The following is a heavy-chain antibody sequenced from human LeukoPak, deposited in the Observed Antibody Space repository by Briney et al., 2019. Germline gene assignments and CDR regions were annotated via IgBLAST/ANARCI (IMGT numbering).Heavy chain of an antibody. D-gene: IGHD5-24*01. CDR1: GGSISSYF. CDR3: ARGKRWLQRYYFDY. Sequence: SETLSLTCTVSGGSISSYFWSWIRQPPGKGLEWIGEINHSGSTNYNPSLKSRVTISVDTSKNQFSLKLSSVTAADTAVYYCARGKRWLQRYYFDYWGQGTLVTVSS. J-gene: IGHJ4*02. CDR2: INHSGST. V-gene: IGHV4-34*01.